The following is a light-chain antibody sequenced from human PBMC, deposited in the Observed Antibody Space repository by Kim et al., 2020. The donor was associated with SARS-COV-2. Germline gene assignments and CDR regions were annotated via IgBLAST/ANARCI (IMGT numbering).Light chain of an antibody. CDR2: EVN. V-gene: IGLV2-14*03. J-gene: IGLJ2*01. CDR1: SSDVGGYKY. Sequence: SALTQPASVSGSPGQSITISCTGTSSDVGGYKYVSWYQQHPGKAPKLMIYEVNNRPSGVSDRFSGSKSGNSASLTISGLQAEDEADYYCSSYTSSGTDVLFGGGTQLTVL. CDR3: SSYTSSGTDVL.